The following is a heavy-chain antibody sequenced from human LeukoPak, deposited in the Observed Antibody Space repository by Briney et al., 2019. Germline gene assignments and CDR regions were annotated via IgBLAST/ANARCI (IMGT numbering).Heavy chain of an antibody. J-gene: IGHJ6*02. V-gene: IGHV1-58*01. CDR1: GFTFTSSA. Sequence: ASVKVSCKASGFTFTSSAVQWVRQTRGQRLEWIGWIVVGSGNTNYAQKFQERVTITRDMSTSTAHMELSSLRSEDTAVYYCAAATYYDFWSGSRGYYGMDVWGRGTTVTVSS. D-gene: IGHD3-3*01. CDR2: IVVGSGNT. CDR3: AAATYYDFWSGSRGYYGMDV.